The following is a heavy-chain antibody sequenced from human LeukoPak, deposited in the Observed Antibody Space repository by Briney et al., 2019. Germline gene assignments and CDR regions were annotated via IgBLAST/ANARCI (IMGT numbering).Heavy chain of an antibody. V-gene: IGHV3-21*01. D-gene: IGHD1-26*01. CDR3: ARDRSYYENSDY. CDR1: GFTFSSYS. J-gene: IGHJ4*02. CDR2: ISSSSSYI. Sequence: GGSLRLSCAASGFTFSSYSMNWVRQAPGKGLEWVSSISSSSSYIYYADSVKGRFTISRDNAKNSLYLQMNSLRAEDTAVYYCARDRSYYENSDYWGQGTLVTVSS.